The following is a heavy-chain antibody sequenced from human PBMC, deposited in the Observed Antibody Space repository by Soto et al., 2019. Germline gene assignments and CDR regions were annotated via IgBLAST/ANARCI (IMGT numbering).Heavy chain of an antibody. CDR3: ARDRGSSWYFFTTRHDAFDI. CDR1: GFTFSSYS. Sequence: GGSLRLSCAASGFTFSSYSMNWVRQAPGKGLELVSYISSSSSTIYYADSAKGRFTISRDNAKNSLYLQMNSLRAEDTAVYYCARDRGSSWYFFTTRHDAFDIWGQGTMVTVSS. CDR2: ISSSSSTI. V-gene: IGHV3-48*01. D-gene: IGHD6-13*01. J-gene: IGHJ3*02.